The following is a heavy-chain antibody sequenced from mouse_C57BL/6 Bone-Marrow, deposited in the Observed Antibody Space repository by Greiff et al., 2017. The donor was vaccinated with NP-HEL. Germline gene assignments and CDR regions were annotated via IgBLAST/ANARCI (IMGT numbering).Heavy chain of an antibody. CDR3: TRRSEIYYDYWYFDV. Sequence: QVQLQQSGAELVRPGASVTLSCKASGYTFTDYEMHWVKQTPVHGLEWIGAIDPETGGTAYNQKFKGKAILTADKSSSTAYMELRSLTSEDSAVYYCTRRSEIYYDYWYFDVWGTGTTVTVSS. D-gene: IGHD2-4*01. V-gene: IGHV1-15*01. CDR2: IDPETGGT. CDR1: GYTFTDYE. J-gene: IGHJ1*03.